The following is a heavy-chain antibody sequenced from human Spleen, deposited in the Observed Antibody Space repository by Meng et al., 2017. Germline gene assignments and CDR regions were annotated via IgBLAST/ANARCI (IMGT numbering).Heavy chain of an antibody. D-gene: IGHD3-22*01. V-gene: IGHV3-66*02. J-gene: IGHJ4*02. Sequence: GGSLRLTCAASGFSVSHNYMSWVRQDPGKGLEWGSVIYSRGNTYYDDSVMGRLTISRDNSKNTVFLQINSLGAEEATVYYCARTHIDRYDLSDLSLDSWGQGTLVTVSS. CDR3: ARTHIDRYDLSDLSLDS. CDR1: GFSVSHNY. CDR2: IYSRGNT.